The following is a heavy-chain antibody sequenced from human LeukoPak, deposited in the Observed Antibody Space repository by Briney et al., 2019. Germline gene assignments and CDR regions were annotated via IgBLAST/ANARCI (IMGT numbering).Heavy chain of an antibody. V-gene: IGHV1-69*05. CDR3: ESDGRRNFTTTYSFDY. D-gene: IGHD1-14*01. CDR1: GGTFSSYA. J-gene: IGHJ4*02. Sequence: ASVKVSCKAAGGTFSSYAISCVRQAPGQLREWRGAIIPIFGTANYAQKSQGRVTITTDESTSTAYMELSSLRSEDTAVYYCESDGRRNFTTTYSFDYWGQGTLVTVSS. CDR2: IIPIFGTA.